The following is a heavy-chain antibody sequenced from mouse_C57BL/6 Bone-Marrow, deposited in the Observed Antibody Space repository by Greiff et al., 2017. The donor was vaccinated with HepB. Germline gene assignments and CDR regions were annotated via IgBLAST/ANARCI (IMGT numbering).Heavy chain of an antibody. CDR1: GFTFSDYY. CDR2: ISNGGGST. V-gene: IGHV5-12*01. Sequence: EVQLMESGGGLVQPGGSLKLSCAASGFTFSDYYMYWVRQTPEKRLEWVAYISNGGGSTYYPDTVKGRFTISRDNAKNTLYLQMSRLKSEDTAMYYCARHASTGTHFDYWGQGTTLTVSS. D-gene: IGHD4-1*02. J-gene: IGHJ2*01. CDR3: ARHASTGTHFDY.